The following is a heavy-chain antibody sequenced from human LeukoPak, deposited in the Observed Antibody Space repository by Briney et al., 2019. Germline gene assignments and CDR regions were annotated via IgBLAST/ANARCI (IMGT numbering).Heavy chain of an antibody. CDR3: ARDHDWAFDL. D-gene: IGHD3-9*01. V-gene: IGHV3-48*02. Sequence: GGSLRLSCAASGFPFGSYVMSWVRQAPGKGLEWIAYINHNAEMIFYPDFVKGRFTISRDNAKSSLYLQMNALRYEDTAIYYCARDHDWAFDLWGQGTLVTVSS. CDR1: GFPFGSYV. J-gene: IGHJ4*02. CDR2: INHNAEMI.